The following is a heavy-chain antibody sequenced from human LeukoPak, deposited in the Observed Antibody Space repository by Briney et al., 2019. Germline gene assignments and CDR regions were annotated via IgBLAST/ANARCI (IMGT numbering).Heavy chain of an antibody. Sequence: ASVKVSCKASGYTFTSYYMHWVRQAPGQGLEWMGWINPNSGGTNYAQKFQGRVTMTRDTSISTAYMELSRLRSDDTAVYYCATPEDRYCSGGSCYSNYWGQGTLVTVSS. D-gene: IGHD2-15*01. J-gene: IGHJ4*02. CDR2: INPNSGGT. CDR3: ATPEDRYCSGGSCYSNY. V-gene: IGHV1-2*02. CDR1: GYTFTSYY.